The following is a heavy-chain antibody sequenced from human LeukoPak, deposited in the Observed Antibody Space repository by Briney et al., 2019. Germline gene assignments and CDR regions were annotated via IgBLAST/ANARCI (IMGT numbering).Heavy chain of an antibody. CDR2: IYHSGSA. V-gene: IGHV4-39*01. J-gene: IGHJ4*02. D-gene: IGHD5-12*01. CDR1: GGSIRSSSYY. CDR3: ARQGIVATFLVF. Sequence: KPSETLSLTCTVSGGSIRSSSYYWGWIRQPPGKGLEWIGSIYHSGSAYYNPSLKSRVTISIDTSKNQFSLKLSAVTAADTAVYYCARQGIVATFLVFWGQGTLVTVSS.